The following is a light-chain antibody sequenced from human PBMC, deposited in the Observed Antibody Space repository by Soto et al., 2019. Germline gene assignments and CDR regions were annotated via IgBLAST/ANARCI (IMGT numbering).Light chain of an antibody. J-gene: IGKJ4*01. CDR1: QSVSSY. CDR2: DAS. CDR3: QQRSNWPST. V-gene: IGKV3-11*01. Sequence: EIVLTQSPATLSLSPGERAALSCRANQSVSSYLAWYQQKPGQAPRLLIYDASKRAPGIPARFTGSGSGTDFTLTISSLEPEDFSVYFCQQRSNWPSTFGGGTKVEI.